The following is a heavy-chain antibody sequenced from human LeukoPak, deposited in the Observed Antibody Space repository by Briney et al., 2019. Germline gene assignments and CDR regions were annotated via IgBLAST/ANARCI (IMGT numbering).Heavy chain of an antibody. CDR2: INPNSGGT. V-gene: IGHV1-2*02. D-gene: IGHD3-22*01. CDR1: GYTFTGYY. Sequence: GASVKVSCKASGYTFTGYYMHWVRQAPGQGLEWMGWINPNSGGTNYAQKFQGRVTMTRDTSISTAYMELSRLRSEDTAVYYCARDNPYDRGGYYYFPFDYWAQGPRVTVSS. J-gene: IGHJ4*02. CDR3: ARDNPYDRGGYYYFPFDY.